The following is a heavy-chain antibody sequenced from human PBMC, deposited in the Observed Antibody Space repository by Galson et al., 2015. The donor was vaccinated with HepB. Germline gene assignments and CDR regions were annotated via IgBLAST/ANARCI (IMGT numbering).Heavy chain of an antibody. CDR3: ARDPGRYYYDSSGPTDAFDI. Sequence: SLRLSCAASGFTFSSYSMNWVRQAPGKGLEWVSSISSSSSYIYYADSVKGRFTISRDNAKNSLYLQMNSLRAEDTAVYYCARDPGRYYYDSSGPTDAFDIWGQGTMVTVSS. CDR2: ISSSSSYI. J-gene: IGHJ3*02. D-gene: IGHD3-22*01. CDR1: GFTFSSYS. V-gene: IGHV3-21*01.